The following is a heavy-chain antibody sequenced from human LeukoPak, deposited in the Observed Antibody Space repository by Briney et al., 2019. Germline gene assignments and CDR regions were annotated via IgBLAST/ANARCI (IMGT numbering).Heavy chain of an antibody. CDR3: AKAGSAIFGVGRDAFDI. Sequence: GGSLRLSCAASGFTFSSYAMSWVRQAPGKGLEWVSAISGSAGSTYYAGTVKGRFPISRDNSKNTLYLQMNSLRAEDTAVDYCAKAGSAIFGVGRDAFDIWGQGTMVTVSS. CDR1: GFTFSSYA. J-gene: IGHJ3*02. D-gene: IGHD3-3*01. CDR2: ISGSAGST. V-gene: IGHV3-23*01.